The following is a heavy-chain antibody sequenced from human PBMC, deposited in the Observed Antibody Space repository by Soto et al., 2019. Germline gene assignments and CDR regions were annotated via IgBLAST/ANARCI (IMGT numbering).Heavy chain of an antibody. D-gene: IGHD2-15*01. CDR3: TTDPGAVVAAPIYYYYYGMDV. Sequence: GGSLRLSCAASGFTFSNAWMNWVRQAPGKGLEWVGRIKSKTDGGTTDYAAPVKGRFTISRDDSKNTLFLQMNSLKTEDTAVYYCTTDPGAVVAAPIYYYYYGMDVWGQGTTVTVSS. CDR2: IKSKTDGGTT. J-gene: IGHJ6*02. V-gene: IGHV3-15*07. CDR1: GFTFSNAW.